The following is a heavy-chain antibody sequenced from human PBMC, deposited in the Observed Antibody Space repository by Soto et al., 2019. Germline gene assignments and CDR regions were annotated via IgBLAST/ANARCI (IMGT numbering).Heavy chain of an antibody. Sequence: TSETLSLTCTVSGDSITRRNFYWGWIRQPPGKGREWLGSIFYSGSTFYNPALKSRVTFSVDTSKNHFSLRLSSVTAADTAVYYCARHKTTMLTVVSAFDPWGQGTRVTVSS. D-gene: IGHD3-22*01. J-gene: IGHJ5*02. CDR3: ARHKTTMLTVVSAFDP. CDR2: IFYSGST. CDR1: GDSITRRNFY. V-gene: IGHV4-39*02.